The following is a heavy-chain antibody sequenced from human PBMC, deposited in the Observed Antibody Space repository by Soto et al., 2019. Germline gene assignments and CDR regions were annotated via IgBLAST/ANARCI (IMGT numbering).Heavy chain of an antibody. CDR2: IIPIFGTA. CDR1: GGTFSSYA. J-gene: IGHJ5*02. Sequence: GASVKVSCKASGGTFSSYAISWVRQAPGQGLEWMGGIIPIFGTANYAQKFQGRVTITADESTSTAYMELSSLRSEDTAVYYCARCADGYNYWFDPWGQGTLVTVYS. D-gene: IGHD5-12*01. CDR3: ARCADGYNYWFDP. V-gene: IGHV1-69*13.